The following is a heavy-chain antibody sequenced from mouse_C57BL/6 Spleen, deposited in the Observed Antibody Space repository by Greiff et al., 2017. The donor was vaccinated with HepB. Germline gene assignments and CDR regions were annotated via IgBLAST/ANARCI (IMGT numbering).Heavy chain of an antibody. J-gene: IGHJ1*03. CDR1: GYTFTSYW. CDR2: IDPSDSYT. CDR3: ARPFLTGSYWYFDV. Sequence: VQLQQPGAELVMPGASVKLSCKASGYTFTSYWMHWVKQRPGQGLEWIGEIDPSDSYTNYNQKFKGKSTLTVDKSSSTAYMQLSSLTSEDSAVYYCARPFLTGSYWYFDVWGTGTTVTVSS. V-gene: IGHV1-69*01. D-gene: IGHD4-1*01.